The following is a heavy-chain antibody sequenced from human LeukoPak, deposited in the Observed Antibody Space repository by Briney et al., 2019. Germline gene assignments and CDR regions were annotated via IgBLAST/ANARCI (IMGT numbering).Heavy chain of an antibody. Sequence: ASVNVSCKASGYTFTSYAMHWVRQAPGQRLEWMGWINAGNGNTKYSQKFQGRVTITRDTSASTAYMELSSLRSEDTAVYYCASGPDVYYYDSSGYSPFDYWGQGTLVTVPS. CDR1: GYTFTSYA. CDR2: INAGNGNT. V-gene: IGHV1-3*01. CDR3: ASGPDVYYYDSSGYSPFDY. J-gene: IGHJ4*02. D-gene: IGHD3-22*01.